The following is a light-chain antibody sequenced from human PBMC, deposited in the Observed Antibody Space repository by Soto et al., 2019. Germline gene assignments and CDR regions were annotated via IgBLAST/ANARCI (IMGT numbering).Light chain of an antibody. CDR2: EGF. Sequence: QSVRTQPASVYGSPGQSITISCTGTSSDIGNYNLVSWYQQYPGKAPKLIIYEGFKRPSGVSDRFSGSKLGNTASLTISGLQAEDEADYYCFSYATNTTFWAFGGGTKLTVL. V-gene: IGLV2-23*01. J-gene: IGLJ3*02. CDR3: FSYATNTTFWA. CDR1: SSDIGNYNL.